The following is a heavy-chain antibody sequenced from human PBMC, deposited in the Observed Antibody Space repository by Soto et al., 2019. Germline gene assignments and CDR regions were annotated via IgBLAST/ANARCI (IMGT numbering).Heavy chain of an antibody. Sequence: SETLSLTCAVSGGSISSGGYSWSWIRQPPGKGLEWIGYIYHSGSTYYNPSLKSRVTISVDRSKNQFSLKLSSVTAADTAVYYCARVEDSSGYYYYFDSWGQGTLVTVSS. V-gene: IGHV4-30-2*01. CDR3: ARVEDSSGYYYYFDS. CDR1: GGSISSGGYS. D-gene: IGHD3-22*01. CDR2: IYHSGST. J-gene: IGHJ4*02.